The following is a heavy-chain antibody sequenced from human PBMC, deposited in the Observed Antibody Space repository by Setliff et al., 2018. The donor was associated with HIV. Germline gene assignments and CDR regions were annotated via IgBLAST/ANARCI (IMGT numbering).Heavy chain of an antibody. CDR3: ARRLFGAVAGTYGMDV. V-gene: IGHV4-4*09. D-gene: IGHD6-19*01. CDR1: GASISGFY. Sequence: SETLSLTCPVSGASISGFYWSWIRQPPGKGLQWIGYIYTSGPTNYNPSLESRVTISVDTSKNQFSLKLSSVTAADTAVYYCARRLFGAVAGTYGMDVWGQGTTVTVSS. J-gene: IGHJ6*02. CDR2: IYTSGPT.